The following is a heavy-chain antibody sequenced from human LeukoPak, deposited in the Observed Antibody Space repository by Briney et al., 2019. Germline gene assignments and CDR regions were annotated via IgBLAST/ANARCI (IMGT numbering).Heavy chain of an antibody. Sequence: PSETLSLTCSVSGGSISSYYWSWIRQPPGKGLEWIGYIYYSGSTNYNPSLKSRVTISVDTSKNQFSLKLSSVTAADTAVYYCATLLTSIVATIWDYWGQGTLVTVSS. V-gene: IGHV4-59*08. D-gene: IGHD5-12*01. CDR2: IYYSGST. J-gene: IGHJ4*02. CDR3: ATLLTSIVATIWDY. CDR1: GGSISSYY.